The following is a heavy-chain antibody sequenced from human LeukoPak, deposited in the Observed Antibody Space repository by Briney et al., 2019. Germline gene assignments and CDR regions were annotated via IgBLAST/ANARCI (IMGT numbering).Heavy chain of an antibody. D-gene: IGHD6-13*01. J-gene: IGHJ6*03. Sequence: SEALSLTFTFSGGFISSYYWSWIRQPAGKGLEWIGRIYSSGSATYNPSLKSRVTISVDTSKNQFSLRLSSVTAADTAVYYCARHVAATHYYYYYMDVWGKGTTVTVSS. CDR1: GGFISSYY. CDR3: ARHVAATHYYYYYMDV. V-gene: IGHV4-4*07. CDR2: IYSSGSA.